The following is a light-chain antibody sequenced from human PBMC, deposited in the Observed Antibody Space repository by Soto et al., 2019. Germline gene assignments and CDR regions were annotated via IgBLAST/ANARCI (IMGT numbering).Light chain of an antibody. CDR2: EVS. J-gene: IGLJ2*01. V-gene: IGLV2-14*01. CDR3: SSYTSSTTPVL. CDR1: SSDVGGYNY. Sequence: QSALTQPASVSGSPGQSITISCTGTSSDVGGYNYVSWYQQHPGKAPKLMIYEVSYRPSGVSNRFSGSKSGNTASLTISGLQAEDEADYYCSSYTSSTTPVLFGGGTKLTVL.